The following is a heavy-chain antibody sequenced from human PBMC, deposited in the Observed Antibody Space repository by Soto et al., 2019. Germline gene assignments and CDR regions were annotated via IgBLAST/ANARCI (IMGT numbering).Heavy chain of an antibody. D-gene: IGHD2-15*01. CDR1: GYTFTGYY. CDR3: ARYGSPGGSYYYYYMDV. V-gene: IGHV1-2*04. Sequence: GASVKVSCKASGYTFTGYYMHWVRQAPGQGLEWMGWINPNSGGTNYAQKLQGWVTMTTDTSTSTAYMELRRLRSDDTAVYYCARYGSPGGSYYYYYMDVWGKGTTVTVSS. CDR2: INPNSGGT. J-gene: IGHJ6*03.